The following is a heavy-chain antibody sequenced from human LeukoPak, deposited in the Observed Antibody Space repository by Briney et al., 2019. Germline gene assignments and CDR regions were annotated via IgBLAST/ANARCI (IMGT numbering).Heavy chain of an antibody. CDR2: IHPDGSST. CDR1: GFTFSSYA. CDR3: TKDTFGADDF. D-gene: IGHD3-10*01. J-gene: IGHJ4*02. Sequence: GGSLRLSCAASGFTFSSYAMSWVRQAPGKGLVWVSRIHPDGSSTSYADSVKGRFTISRDNAKNTLYLQMSSLRAEDTAVYYCTKDTFGADDFWGQGTLVTVSS. V-gene: IGHV3-74*01.